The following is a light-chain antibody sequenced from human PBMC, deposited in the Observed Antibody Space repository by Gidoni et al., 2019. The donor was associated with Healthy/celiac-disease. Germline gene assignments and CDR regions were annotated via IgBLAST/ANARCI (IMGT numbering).Light chain of an antibody. CDR3: QAWDSSTGEV. J-gene: IGLJ2*01. V-gene: IGLV3-1*01. Sequence: YQLPQPPSVSVPRGQTASITCSRDTSGDKYASWYQQKPGPAPVLVIYHDSKRPSGIPERFSGSNSGNTATLTISGTQAMDEADYYCQAWDSSTGEVFGGGTKLTVL. CDR2: HDS. CDR1: TSGDKY.